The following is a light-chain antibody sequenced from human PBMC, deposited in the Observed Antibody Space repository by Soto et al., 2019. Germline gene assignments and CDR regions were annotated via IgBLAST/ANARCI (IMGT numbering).Light chain of an antibody. Sequence: DIVMTQSPDSLAVSLGERATIHCKSSQSLFFSANGKNYLAWYQKKPGQPPKLLIYWASNRESGVPDRFTGSGYGKDFHLAISSMPAEDVAVYYCQQYYDPPVTFGQGTRLEI. CDR2: WAS. CDR3: QQYYDPPVT. V-gene: IGKV4-1*01. J-gene: IGKJ5*01. CDR1: QSLFFSANGKNY.